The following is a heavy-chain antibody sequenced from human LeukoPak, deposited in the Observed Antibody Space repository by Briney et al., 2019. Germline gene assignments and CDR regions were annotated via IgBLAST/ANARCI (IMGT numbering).Heavy chain of an antibody. J-gene: IGHJ4*02. CDR2: ITDSGDGT. V-gene: IGHV3-23*01. Sequence: EGSLRLSCAASGFTFSSSAMSWVRQAPGKGLEWVSSITDSGDGTYYADSVKGRFTISRDDSKNTLYLQMNNLRAEDTAVYYCAKDSPVATRWGQGDLVTVSS. CDR3: AKDSPVATR. D-gene: IGHD1-26*01. CDR1: GFTFSSSA.